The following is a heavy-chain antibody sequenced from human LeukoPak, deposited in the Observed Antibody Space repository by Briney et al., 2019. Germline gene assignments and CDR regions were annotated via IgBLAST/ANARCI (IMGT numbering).Heavy chain of an antibody. Sequence: GRSLRLSCAASGFTFDDYAMHWVRQAPGKGLEWVSGISWNSGSIGYADSVKGRFTISRDNAKNSLYLQMNSLRAEDTALYYCAKDMIAAAGPDAFDIWGQGTMVTVSS. CDR3: AKDMIAAAGPDAFDI. CDR2: ISWNSGSI. V-gene: IGHV3-9*01. D-gene: IGHD6-13*01. J-gene: IGHJ3*02. CDR1: GFTFDDYA.